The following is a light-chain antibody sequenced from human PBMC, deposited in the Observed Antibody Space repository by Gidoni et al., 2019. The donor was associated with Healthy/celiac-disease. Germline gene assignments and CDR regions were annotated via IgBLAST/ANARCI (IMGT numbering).Light chain of an antibody. CDR1: QSVSSY. CDR3: QQRSNWPPIT. Sequence: ELVFTQSPATLSLSPGERATLSCRASQSVSSYLAWYQQKPGQAPRLLIYDASNRATGITARFRGSGSGTDFTLTISSLEPEDVAVYYCQQRSNWPPITFGQGTRLEIK. J-gene: IGKJ5*01. V-gene: IGKV3-11*01. CDR2: DAS.